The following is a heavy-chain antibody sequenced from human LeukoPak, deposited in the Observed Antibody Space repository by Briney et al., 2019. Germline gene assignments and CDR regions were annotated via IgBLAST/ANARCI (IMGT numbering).Heavy chain of an antibody. CDR2: ISGSGGST. J-gene: IGHJ4*02. Sequence: PAGSLRLSCAASGFTFNSYARSWVRQAPGKGLEWVSAISGSGGSTYYADSVKGRFTISRDNSKNTLYLQMNSLRAEDTAVYYCAKDILVSYYFDYWGQGTLVTVSS. CDR3: AKDILVSYYFDY. CDR1: GFTFNSYA. D-gene: IGHD2-15*01. V-gene: IGHV3-23*01.